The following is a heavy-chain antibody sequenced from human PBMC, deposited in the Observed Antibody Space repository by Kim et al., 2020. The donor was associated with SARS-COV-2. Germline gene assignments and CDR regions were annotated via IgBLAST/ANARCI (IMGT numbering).Heavy chain of an antibody. CDR2: ISGSGGST. CDR3: AKEVSDGDYNYYYYGMDV. V-gene: IGHV3-23*01. J-gene: IGHJ6*02. Sequence: GGSLRLSCAASGFTFSSYAMSWVRQAPGKGLEWVSAISGSGGSTYYADSVKGRFTISRDNSKNTLYLQMNSLRAEDTAVYYCAKEVSDGDYNYYYYGMDVWGQGTTVTVSS. D-gene: IGHD4-17*01. CDR1: GFTFSSYA.